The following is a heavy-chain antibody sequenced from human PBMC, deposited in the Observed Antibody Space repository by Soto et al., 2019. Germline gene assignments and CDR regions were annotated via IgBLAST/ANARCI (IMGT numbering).Heavy chain of an antibody. Sequence: EVQLLESGGGLVQPGGSLRLSCAASGFTFSSYAMSWVRQAPGKGLEWVSAISGSGGSTYYADSVKGRFTISRDNSKNTLYLQMNSLRAEDTAVYYCAKDSLFGSSWSPPFDYWGQGTLVTVSS. CDR1: GFTFSSYA. CDR2: ISGSGGST. CDR3: AKDSLFGSSWSPPFDY. D-gene: IGHD6-13*01. J-gene: IGHJ4*02. V-gene: IGHV3-23*01.